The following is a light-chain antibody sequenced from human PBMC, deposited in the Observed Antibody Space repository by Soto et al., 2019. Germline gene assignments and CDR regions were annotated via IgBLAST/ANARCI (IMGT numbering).Light chain of an antibody. Sequence: DIQMTQSPSTLSASVGDRVTITCRASQSISTWLAWYQQEPGKAPKLLIHKASSLQSGVPSRFSGSGSGTDFTLTISSLQPEDFATYYCQHFRSFPITLGQGTRLEI. CDR1: QSISTW. J-gene: IGKJ5*01. CDR3: QHFRSFPIT. CDR2: KAS. V-gene: IGKV1-5*03.